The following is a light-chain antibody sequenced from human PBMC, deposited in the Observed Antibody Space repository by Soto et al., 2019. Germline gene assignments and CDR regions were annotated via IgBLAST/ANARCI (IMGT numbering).Light chain of an antibody. CDR1: QTISSW. J-gene: IGKJ1*01. Sequence: DIQMTQSPSTQSGSVVDRVTITSRASQTISSWLAWYQQKPGKAPKLLIYKASTLKSGVPSRFSGSGSGTEFTLTISSLQPDDFATYYCQHYNSYSEAFGQGTKVDIK. CDR2: KAS. CDR3: QHYNSYSEA. V-gene: IGKV1-5*03.